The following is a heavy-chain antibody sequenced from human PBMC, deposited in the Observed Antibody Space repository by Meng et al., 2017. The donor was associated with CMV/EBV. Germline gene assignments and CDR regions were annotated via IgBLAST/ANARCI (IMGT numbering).Heavy chain of an antibody. CDR2: IIPIFGTA. V-gene: IGHV1-69*12. D-gene: IGHD5-24*01. Sequence: VQRVTLGVEVKKPGSSVKVSCKASGGTFSSYAISWVRQAPGQGLEWMGGIIPIFGTANYAQKFQGRVTITADESTSTAYMELSSLRSEDTAVYYCARMPRDGYNYIDYWGQGTLVTVSS. CDR1: GGTFSSYA. J-gene: IGHJ4*02. CDR3: ARMPRDGYNYIDY.